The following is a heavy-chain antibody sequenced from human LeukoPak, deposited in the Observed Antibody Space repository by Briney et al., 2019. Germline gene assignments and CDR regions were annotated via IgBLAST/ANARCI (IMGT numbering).Heavy chain of an antibody. CDR3: AAAGTDNIY. CDR1: GTTFSSYG. J-gene: IGHJ4*02. D-gene: IGHD6-13*01. V-gene: IGHV3-23*01. CDR2: ISSTGGTT. Sequence: PGGSLRLSCAASGTTFSSYGMSWVRQAPGKGLEWVSSISSTGGTTYYADSVKGRFTISRDNSKNTLYLQMNSLRPDDTAVYYSAAAGTDNIYWGQGTLVTVSS.